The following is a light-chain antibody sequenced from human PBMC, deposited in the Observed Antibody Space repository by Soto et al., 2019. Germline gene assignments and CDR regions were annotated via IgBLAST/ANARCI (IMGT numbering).Light chain of an antibody. CDR3: QQYDNLLALT. J-gene: IGKJ4*01. CDR1: QDISNY. Sequence: DIQMTQSPSSLSASVGDRVTITCQASQDISNYLNWYQQKPGKAPKLLIYDASNLETGVPSRFSGSGSGTDFTFTISSLQPEDIATYDCQQYDNLLALTFGGGTKVEIQ. CDR2: DAS. V-gene: IGKV1-33*01.